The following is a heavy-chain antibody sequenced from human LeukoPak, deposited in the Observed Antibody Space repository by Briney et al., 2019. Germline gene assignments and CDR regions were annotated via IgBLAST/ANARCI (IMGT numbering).Heavy chain of an antibody. D-gene: IGHD5-18*01. V-gene: IGHV4-34*01. J-gene: IGHJ5*02. CDR2: INHSGST. CDR1: GGSFSGYY. Sequence: SETLSLTCAVYGGSFSGYYWSWIRQPPGKGLEWIGEINHSGSTNYNPSLKSRVTISVETSKNQFSLKLSSVTAADTAVYYCARRGYSYGYVPFDPWGQGTLVTVSS. CDR3: ARRGYSYGYVPFDP.